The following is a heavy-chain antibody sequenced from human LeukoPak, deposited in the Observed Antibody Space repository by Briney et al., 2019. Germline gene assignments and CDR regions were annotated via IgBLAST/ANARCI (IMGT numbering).Heavy chain of an antibody. CDR3: ARARYCSGTSCYFDY. J-gene: IGHJ4*02. D-gene: IGHD2-15*01. Sequence: GGSLRLSCAASGFTFSNYWMGWVRQAPGKGLEWVANIKQDGSEKYYVDSVKGRFAISRDNAKNSLYLQMNSLRAEDLAVYYCARARYCSGTSCYFDYWGQGTLVTVSS. CDR2: IKQDGSEK. CDR1: GFTFSNYW. V-gene: IGHV3-7*01.